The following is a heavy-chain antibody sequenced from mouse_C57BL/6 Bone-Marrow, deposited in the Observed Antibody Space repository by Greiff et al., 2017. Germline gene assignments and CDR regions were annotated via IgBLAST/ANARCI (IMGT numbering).Heavy chain of an antibody. J-gene: IGHJ3*01. CDR1: GYTFTSYW. CDR3: ARVGEDYDWFAY. CDR2: IDPSDSET. V-gene: IGHV1-52*01. Sequence: VQLQQPGAELVRPGSSVKLSCKASGYTFTSYWMHWVKQRPIQGLEWIGNIDPSDSETHYNQKFKDKATLTVDKSSSTAYMQLSSLASEDSAVYYCARVGEDYDWFAYWGQGTLVTVSA. D-gene: IGHD2-4*01.